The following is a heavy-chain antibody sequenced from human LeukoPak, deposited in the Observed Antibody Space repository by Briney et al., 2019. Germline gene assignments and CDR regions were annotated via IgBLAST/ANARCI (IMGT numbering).Heavy chain of an antibody. J-gene: IGHJ4*02. V-gene: IGHV4-34*01. CDR1: GGSFSGYY. D-gene: IGHD1-26*01. Sequence: SETLSLTCAVYGGSFSGYYWSWIRQPPGKGVEWIGEINHSGSTNYNPSLKSRVTISVDTSKNQFSLKLSSVTAADTAVYYCASLVGATTLDYWGQGTLVAVSS. CDR3: ASLVGATTLDY. CDR2: INHSGST.